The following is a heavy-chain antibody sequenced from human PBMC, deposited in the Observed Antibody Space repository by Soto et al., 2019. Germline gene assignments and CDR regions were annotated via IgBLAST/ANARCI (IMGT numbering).Heavy chain of an antibody. J-gene: IGHJ4*02. CDR2: IHSSGTT. Sequence: QVQLQESGPGLVKPSETLSLTCTVSGGSISNSYWSWIRQSPEKGLEWIGYIHSSGTTNYNPSLQNQVTISVDTSKNQFSLKLSSVTAADTAIYYCGRGGWSLDYWGQGTLVTVSS. CDR1: GGSISNSY. V-gene: IGHV4-59*01. D-gene: IGHD6-19*01. CDR3: GRGGWSLDY.